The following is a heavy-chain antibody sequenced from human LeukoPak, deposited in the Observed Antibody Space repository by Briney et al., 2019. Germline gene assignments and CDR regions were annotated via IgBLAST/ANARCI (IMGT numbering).Heavy chain of an antibody. CDR2: TYYRSKWYN. CDR1: GDSVSSNSAS. V-gene: IGHV6-1*01. D-gene: IGHD1-7*01. J-gene: IGHJ4*02. CDR3: VRGNYHFDS. Sequence: SQTLSLTCAISGDSVSSNSASWNWIRQSPSRGLEWLGRTYYRSKWYNDYAVSVKSRININPDTAKNQFSLQLNSVTPEDAAVCYCVRGNYHFDSWGQGTLVTVSS.